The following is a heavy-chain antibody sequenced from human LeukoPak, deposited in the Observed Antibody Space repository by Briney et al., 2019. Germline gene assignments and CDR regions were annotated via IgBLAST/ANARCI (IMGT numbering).Heavy chain of an antibody. CDR1: GGSISSYN. V-gene: IGHV4-59*01. CDR2: IYCSGST. J-gene: IGHJ6*04. CDR3: ARVDCSSTSCYEGYYGMDV. Sequence: SETLSLTCTVAGGSISSYNWSWIRQPPGKGLEWIGYIYCSGSTNYNPSLKSRVTISVDTSKNQFSLKLSSVTAADTAVYYCARVDCSSTSCYEGYYGMDVWGKGTTVTVSS. D-gene: IGHD2-2*01.